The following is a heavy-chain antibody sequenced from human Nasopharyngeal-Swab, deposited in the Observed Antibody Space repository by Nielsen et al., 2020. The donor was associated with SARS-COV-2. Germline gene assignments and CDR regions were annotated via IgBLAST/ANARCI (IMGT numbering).Heavy chain of an antibody. V-gene: IGHV1-8*01. D-gene: IGHD6-19*01. CDR2: MNPNSGNT. J-gene: IGHJ4*02. Sequence: ASVKVSCKASGYTFTSYDINWVRQATGQGLEWMGWMNPNSGNTGYARKFQGRVTMTRDTSISTAYMELSSLRSEDTAVYYCASETYSSGFGWGQGTLVTVSS. CDR1: GYTFTSYD. CDR3: ASETYSSGFG.